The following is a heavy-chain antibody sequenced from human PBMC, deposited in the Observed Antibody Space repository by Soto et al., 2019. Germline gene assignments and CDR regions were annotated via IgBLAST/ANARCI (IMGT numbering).Heavy chain of an antibody. CDR3: ARAYCSGGSCYPSGAFDI. CDR2: IIPIFGTA. CDR1: GGTFSSYA. V-gene: IGHV1-69*13. D-gene: IGHD2-15*01. J-gene: IGHJ3*02. Sequence: SVKVSCKASGGTFSSYAISWVRQAPGQGLEWMGGIIPIFGTANYAQKSQGRVTITADESTSTAYMELSSLRSEDTAVYYCARAYCSGGSCYPSGAFDIWGQGTMVTVSS.